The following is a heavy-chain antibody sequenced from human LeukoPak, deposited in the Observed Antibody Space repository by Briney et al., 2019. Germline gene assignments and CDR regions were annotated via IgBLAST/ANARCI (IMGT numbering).Heavy chain of an antibody. V-gene: IGHV4-4*07. CDR3: ASGRSRFVFSSSYWFNP. CDR1: GGSISSYY. CDR2: ISTSGST. D-gene: IGHD6-13*01. J-gene: IGHJ5*02. Sequence: PSQTVSLTCTVSGGSISSYYWSWIRQPAGKGLEWIGNISTSGSTRYNTSLKSRVTMSVDTSKNQFSLKLSSVTAAETPVYYCASGRSRFVFSSSYWFNPWGQGTVVTVSS.